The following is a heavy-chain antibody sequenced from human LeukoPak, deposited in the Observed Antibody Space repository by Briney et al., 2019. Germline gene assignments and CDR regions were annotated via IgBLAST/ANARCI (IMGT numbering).Heavy chain of an antibody. CDR2: IKPNGGGT. J-gene: IGHJ4*02. CDR1: GYTFSDNY. Sequence: ASVKASCKASGYTFSDNYMHWVRQAPGQGLEYMGWIKPNGGGTKYAQKFQGRVTMTRDTSISTAYMELNRLRSDDTAVYFCARGTWFGDSLGTDFWGQETLVTVSS. D-gene: IGHD3-10*01. CDR3: ARGTWFGDSLGTDF. V-gene: IGHV1-2*02.